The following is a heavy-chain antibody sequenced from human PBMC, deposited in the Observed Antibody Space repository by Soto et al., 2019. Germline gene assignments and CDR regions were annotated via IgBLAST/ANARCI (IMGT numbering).Heavy chain of an antibody. CDR3: ARERYGEYGLGAFDI. CDR2: TYYRSKWYN. Sequence: PSQTLSLTCVISGDNVSSNSVAWNWIRQSPSRGLEWLGRTYYRSKWYNDYAVSVKSRITIKPDTSKNQFSLQLNSVTHEDTAIYFCARERYGEYGLGAFDIWGQGTLVTVSS. V-gene: IGHV6-1*01. CDR1: GDNVSSNSVA. J-gene: IGHJ3*02. D-gene: IGHD4-17*01.